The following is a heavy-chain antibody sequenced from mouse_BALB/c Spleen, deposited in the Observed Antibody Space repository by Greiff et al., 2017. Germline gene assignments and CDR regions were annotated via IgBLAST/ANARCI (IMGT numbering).Heavy chain of an antibody. CDR1: GFTFSSYA. D-gene: IGHD2-4*01. CDR3: ARAFYDYDPYFSY. V-gene: IGHV5-6-5*01. CDR2: ISSRGST. J-gene: IGHJ2*01. Sequence: EVQRVESGGGLVKPGGSLKLSCAASGFTFSSYAMSWVRQTPEKRLEWVASISSRGSTYYPASVKGRFTISRDNARNILYLQMSSLRSEDTAMYYCARAFYDYDPYFSYWGQGTTLTVSA.